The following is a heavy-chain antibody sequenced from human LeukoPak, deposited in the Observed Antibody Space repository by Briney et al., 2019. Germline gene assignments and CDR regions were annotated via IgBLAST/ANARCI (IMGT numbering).Heavy chain of an antibody. D-gene: IGHD3-3*01. Sequence: GSLRLSCAASGFTVSSNYMSWVRQAPGKGLEWVSVIYSGGSTYYADSVKGRFTISRDNSKNTLYLQMNSLRAEDTAVYYCARDSPRETIFGVVITQSAEYFQHWGQGTLVTVSS. V-gene: IGHV3-66*01. CDR2: IYSGGST. J-gene: IGHJ1*01. CDR1: GFTVSSNY. CDR3: ARDSPRETIFGVVITQSAEYFQH.